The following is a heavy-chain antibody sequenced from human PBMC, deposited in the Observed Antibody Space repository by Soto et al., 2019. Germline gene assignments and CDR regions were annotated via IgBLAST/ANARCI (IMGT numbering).Heavy chain of an antibody. CDR1: GFSLNTYW. V-gene: IGHV5-51*01. J-gene: IGHJ6*02. CDR3: ARHGPPYSGSGYYYDLDV. D-gene: IGHD5-18*01. Sequence: GESLKISCKASGFSLNTYWIAWVRQMPGKGLEWMGAIFPGDSDTRYSPSFQGQVTISADRSLSIAYIQWGSLRASDSATYYCARHGPPYSGSGYYYDLDVWGPGTTVTVCS. CDR2: IFPGDSDT.